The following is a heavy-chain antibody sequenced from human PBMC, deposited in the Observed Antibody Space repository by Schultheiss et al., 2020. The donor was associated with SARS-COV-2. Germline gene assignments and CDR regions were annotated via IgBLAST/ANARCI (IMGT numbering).Heavy chain of an antibody. CDR1: GFSFSDAW. CDR3: ARDFKYFDS. J-gene: IGHJ4*02. Sequence: GSLRLSCAASGFSFSDAWLNWVRQAPGKGLEWIGEIYHSGSTNYNPSLKSRVTISVHRSTNQVSLRLTSLTEADTAVYYCARDFKYFDSWGQGTLVTVSS. CDR2: IYHSGST. V-gene: IGHV4-4*02.